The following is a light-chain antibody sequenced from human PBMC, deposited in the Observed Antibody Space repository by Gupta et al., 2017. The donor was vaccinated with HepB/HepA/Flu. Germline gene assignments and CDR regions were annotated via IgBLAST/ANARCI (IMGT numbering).Light chain of an antibody. CDR3: QQYGDSVPWS. V-gene: IGKV3-20*01. CDR1: QSVNDNY. CDR2: HAS. J-gene: IGKJ2*04. Sequence: DIVLTQSPGTLSLSPGERASLSCRASQSVNDNYIAWYQQKPGQAPRLLMYHASILAAGVPDRFSGRGSGTDFTLTIGRLEPEDVAVYYCQQYGDSVPWSFGQGTKLEIK.